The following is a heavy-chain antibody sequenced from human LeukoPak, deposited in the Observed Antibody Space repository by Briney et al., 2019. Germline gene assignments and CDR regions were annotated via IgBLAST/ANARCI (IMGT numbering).Heavy chain of an antibody. Sequence: PGASLRLSCAASGFTFSSYAMSWVRQAPGKGLEWVSAISGSGGSTYYADSMKGRFAISRDNSKNTLYLQMNSRRAEDTAVYYCAFLPTVVTPAAFDIWGQGTMVTVSS. D-gene: IGHD4-23*01. J-gene: IGHJ3*02. V-gene: IGHV3-23*01. CDR3: AFLPTVVTPAAFDI. CDR2: ISGSGGST. CDR1: GFTFSSYA.